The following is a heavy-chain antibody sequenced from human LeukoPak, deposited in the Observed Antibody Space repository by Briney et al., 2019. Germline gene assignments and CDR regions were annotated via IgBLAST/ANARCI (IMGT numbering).Heavy chain of an antibody. CDR1: GYTFTNYG. CDR3: ARVPSGGSEYFHH. V-gene: IGHV1-18*04. CDR2: INPYTANT. Sequence: ASVKVSCKTSGYTFTNYGISWVRQAPGQGLEWMGWINPYTANTNSAQEVRDRVTLTTDTSTGTAYMEVRSLRSDDTAVYYCARVPSGGSEYFHHWGQGTLVTVSS. J-gene: IGHJ1*01. D-gene: IGHD3-16*01.